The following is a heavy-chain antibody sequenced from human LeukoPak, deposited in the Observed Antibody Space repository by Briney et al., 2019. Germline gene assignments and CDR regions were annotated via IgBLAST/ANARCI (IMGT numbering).Heavy chain of an antibody. J-gene: IGHJ4*02. D-gene: IGHD5-24*01. CDR1: GYTFTTYT. V-gene: IGHV1-3*01. Sequence: ASVKVSCKVSGYTFTTYTMHWVRQAPGQRLEWMGWINAGNGNTKYSQKLQGRVTITRDTSASTAYMDLSSLRSEDTAVYYCAREIDRDGYNRFFDYWGQGTLVTVSS. CDR3: AREIDRDGYNRFFDY. CDR2: INAGNGNT.